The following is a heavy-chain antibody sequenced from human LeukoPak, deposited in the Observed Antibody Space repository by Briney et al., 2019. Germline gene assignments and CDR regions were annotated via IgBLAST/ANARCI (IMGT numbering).Heavy chain of an antibody. J-gene: IGHJ5*02. Sequence: PSETLSLTCAVYGGSFSGYSWSWIRQPPGKGLEWIGEIHRSGSTNYHPSLKSRVTISVDTSKNQFSLKLSSVTAADTAVYYCARNSSSSSPPERYNWFDPWGQGTLVTVSS. V-gene: IGHV4-34*01. CDR2: IHRSGST. CDR1: GGSFSGYS. D-gene: IGHD6-6*01. CDR3: ARNSSSSSPPERYNWFDP.